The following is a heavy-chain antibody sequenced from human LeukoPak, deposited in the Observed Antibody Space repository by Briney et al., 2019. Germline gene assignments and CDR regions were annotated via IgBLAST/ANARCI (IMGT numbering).Heavy chain of an antibody. CDR1: GFPFSSSA. CDR3: AKAQWELLRSNWFDP. D-gene: IGHD1-26*01. V-gene: IGHV3-23*01. CDR2: LSGSGTST. Sequence: PGGSLRLSCAASGFPFSSSAMSWVRQAAGKGLEWVSGLSGSGTSTYYADSVKGRFTISRDNSKNTLYLQMNSLRAEDTAVYYCAKAQWELLRSNWFDPWGQGTLVTVSS. J-gene: IGHJ5*02.